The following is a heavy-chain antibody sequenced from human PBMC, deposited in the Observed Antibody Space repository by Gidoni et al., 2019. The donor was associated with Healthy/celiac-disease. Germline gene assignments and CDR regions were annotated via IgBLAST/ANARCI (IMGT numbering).Heavy chain of an antibody. CDR1: GGSIISYY. CDR2: IYYSGST. Sequence: QVQLQESGPGLVKPSETLSLTCTVPGGSIISYYWSWIRQPPGKGLEWIGYIYYSGSTNYNPSLKSRVTISVDTSKTQFALKLSSVTAADTAVYYCSRGRSSSWTPPHYYYYGMDVWGQGTTVTVSS. D-gene: IGHD6-13*01. CDR3: SRGRSSSWTPPHYYYYGMDV. V-gene: IGHV4-59*01. J-gene: IGHJ6*02.